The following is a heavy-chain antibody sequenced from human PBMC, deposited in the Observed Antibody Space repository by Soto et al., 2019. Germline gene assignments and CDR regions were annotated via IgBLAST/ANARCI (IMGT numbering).Heavy chain of an antibody. D-gene: IGHD3-9*01. J-gene: IGHJ4*02. CDR2: ISAYNVNI. CDR1: GYDFTNYG. V-gene: IGHV1-18*01. CDR3: TIGHYILIGWKFTN. Sequence: QVRLVQSGAEVKTPGASVKVSCKTYGYDFTNYGINWVRQAPGQGLEWMGWISAYNVNIVYAQNFRGRATLITGTSTGSAYMELSSLLSDVTAIYYCTIGHYILIGWKFTNWGQGTMVTGSS.